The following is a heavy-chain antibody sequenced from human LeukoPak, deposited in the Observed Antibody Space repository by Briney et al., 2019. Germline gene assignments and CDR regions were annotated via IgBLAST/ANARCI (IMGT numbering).Heavy chain of an antibody. CDR3: ASAGGAARPGGYAFDI. CDR2: IIPIFGTA. V-gene: IGHV1-69*13. D-gene: IGHD6-6*01. CDR1: GYTFINSG. Sequence: SVKVSCKTSGYTFINSGITWVRQAPGQGLEWMGGIIPIFGTANYAQKFQGRVTITADESTSTAYMELSSLRSEDTAVYYCASAGGAARPGGYAFDIWGQGTMVTVSS. J-gene: IGHJ3*02.